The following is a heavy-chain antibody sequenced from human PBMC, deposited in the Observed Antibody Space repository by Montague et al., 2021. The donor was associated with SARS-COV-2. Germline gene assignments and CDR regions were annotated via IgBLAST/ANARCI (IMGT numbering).Heavy chain of an antibody. CDR1: GGSISSGSYY. Sequence: TLSLTCTVSGGSISSGSYYWSWIRQPAGKGLEWIGRIYTSGSTNYNPSLKSRVTISVDTPKNQFSLKLSSVTAADTAVYYCARDSVAGPWGQGTLVTVSS. J-gene: IGHJ5*02. D-gene: IGHD3-10*01. CDR2: IYTSGST. CDR3: ARDSVAGP. V-gene: IGHV4-61*02.